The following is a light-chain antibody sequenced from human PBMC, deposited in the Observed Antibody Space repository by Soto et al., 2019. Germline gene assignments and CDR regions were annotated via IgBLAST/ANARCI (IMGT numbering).Light chain of an antibody. CDR1: QSISNH. CDR3: QQSYSSPPT. V-gene: IGKV1-39*01. CDR2: AAS. Sequence: DIPMTQSPASLSASVEDRVIITCRASQSISNHLNWYQQEPGKAPKLLIFAASSLQSGVPSRFSGSRSGPDFTLTIGSLQPEDFATYYCQQSYSSPPTFGQGTNVDIK. J-gene: IGKJ1*01.